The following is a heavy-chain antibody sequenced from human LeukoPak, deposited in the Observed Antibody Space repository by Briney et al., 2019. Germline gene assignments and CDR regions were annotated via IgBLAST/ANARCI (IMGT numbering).Heavy chain of an antibody. D-gene: IGHD3-22*01. J-gene: IGHJ4*02. CDR2: INPSGGST. CDR1: GYTFTSYY. CDR3: ARDSDTSGLAGGFDY. V-gene: IGHV1-46*01. Sequence: ASVKVSCKASGYTFTSYYIHWVRQAPGQGLEWMGIINPSGGSTSYAQKFQGRVTMTRDTSTSTVFMELSSLRSEDTAVYYCARDSDTSGLAGGFDYWGQGTLVTVSS.